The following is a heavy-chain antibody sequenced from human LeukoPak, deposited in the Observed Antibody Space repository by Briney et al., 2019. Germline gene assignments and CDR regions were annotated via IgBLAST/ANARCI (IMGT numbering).Heavy chain of an antibody. V-gene: IGHV3-23*01. CDR1: GFTFSSYA. CDR2: ISGNGART. J-gene: IGHJ4*02. D-gene: IGHD7-27*01. CDR3: ARESGVRYYFDY. Sequence: GGSLRLSCAASGFTFSSYAMTWVRQAPGKGLEWVSVISGNGARTFYAASVKGRFTISRDNSKNTLYLQMNSLRAEDTAVYYCARESGVRYYFDYWGQGTLVTVSS.